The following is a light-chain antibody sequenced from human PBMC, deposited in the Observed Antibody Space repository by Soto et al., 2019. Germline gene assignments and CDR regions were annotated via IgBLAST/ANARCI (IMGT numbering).Light chain of an antibody. CDR2: GAS. Sequence: EIVLTQSPGTLSLSPGERATLSCRASQSVSSNLAWYQQKPGQAPRLLIYGASSRATGIPDRFSGSGSGTDFTLTISRLEPEDFAVYYCQQGFTFGPGTSGYQ. CDR3: QQGFT. CDR1: QSVSSN. J-gene: IGKJ3*01. V-gene: IGKV3-20*01.